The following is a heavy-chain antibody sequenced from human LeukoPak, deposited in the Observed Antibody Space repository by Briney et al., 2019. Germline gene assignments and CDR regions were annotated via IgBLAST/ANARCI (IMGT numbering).Heavy chain of an antibody. D-gene: IGHD1-26*01. J-gene: IGHJ4*02. CDR1: GFTFSTYG. Sequence: GGSLRLSCAASGFTFSTYGIHWVRQAPGKGLEWVAVIWYDGSNKYYADSVKGRFTISRDNSKNTLYLQMNSLRAEDTAVYYCARAVGPFDYWGQGTLVTVSS. V-gene: IGHV3-33*01. CDR3: ARAVGPFDY. CDR2: IWYDGSNK.